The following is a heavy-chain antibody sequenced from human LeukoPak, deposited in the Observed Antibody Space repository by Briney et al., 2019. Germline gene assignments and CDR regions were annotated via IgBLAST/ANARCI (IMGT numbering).Heavy chain of an antibody. CDR3: ARGADYYYMDV. J-gene: IGHJ6*03. V-gene: IGHV4-30-4*08. CDR1: GGSISSGDYY. Sequence: PSETQSLTCTVSGGSISSGDYYWSWIRQPPGKGLEWIGYIYYSGSTYYNPSLKSRVTISVDTSKNQFSLKLSSVTAADTAVYYCARGADYYYMDVWGKGTAVTVSS. CDR2: IYYSGST.